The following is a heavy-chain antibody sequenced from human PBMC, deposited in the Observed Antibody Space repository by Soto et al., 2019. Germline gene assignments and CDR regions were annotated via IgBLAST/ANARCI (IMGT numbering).Heavy chain of an antibody. CDR1: SYTFTSYG. V-gene: IGHV1-18*01. Sequence: QVQLVQSGAEVTKPGASVKVSCKASSYTFTSYGITWVRQAPGQGLEWMGWISAESGNTNYAQKLQGRVTITTDTSTGTAYMELRSLRADDTAVYYCAREVYGDYGGYFDYWGQGTLVTVSS. J-gene: IGHJ4*02. CDR3: AREVYGDYGGYFDY. D-gene: IGHD4-17*01. CDR2: ISAESGNT.